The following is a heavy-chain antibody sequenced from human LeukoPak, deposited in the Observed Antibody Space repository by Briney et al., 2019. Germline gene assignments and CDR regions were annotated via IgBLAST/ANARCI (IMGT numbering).Heavy chain of an antibody. CDR3: AKGYSSSWTNYYYYYYMDV. V-gene: IGHV3-23*01. Sequence: SGGSLRLSCAASGFTFSSYATSWVRQAPGKGLEWVSAISGSGGSTYYADSVKGRFTISRDNSKNTLYLQMNSLRAEDTAVYYCAKGYSSSWTNYYYYYYMDVWGKGTTVTVSS. J-gene: IGHJ6*03. D-gene: IGHD6-13*01. CDR2: ISGSGGST. CDR1: GFTFSSYA.